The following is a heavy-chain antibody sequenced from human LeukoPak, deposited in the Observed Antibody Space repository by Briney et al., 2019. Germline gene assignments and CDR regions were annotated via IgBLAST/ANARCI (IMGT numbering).Heavy chain of an antibody. CDR2: IYTSGST. CDR3: ARENYDFWSGYHRINWFDP. V-gene: IGHV4-4*07. J-gene: IGHJ5*02. CDR1: GGSISSYY. Sequence: SETLSLTCTVSGGSISSYYWSWLRQPAGKGLEWIGRIYTSGSTNYNPSLKSRVTMSVDTSKNQFSLKLSSVTAAGTAVYYCARENYDFWSGYHRINWFDPWGQGTLVTVSS. D-gene: IGHD3-3*01.